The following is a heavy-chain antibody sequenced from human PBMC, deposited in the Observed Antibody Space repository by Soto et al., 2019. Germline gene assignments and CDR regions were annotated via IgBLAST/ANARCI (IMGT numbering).Heavy chain of an antibody. V-gene: IGHV4-4*07. CDR2: IYATGTT. J-gene: IGHJ4*02. Sequence: SETLSLTCTVSGASISGFYWSWIRKSAGKGLEWIGRIYATGTTDYNPSLKSRVMMSVDTSKNQFSLIVTSVTAADTATYYCAREGRGFNGFEYWGRGTLVTVSS. D-gene: IGHD3-10*01. CDR1: GASISGFY. CDR3: AREGRGFNGFEY.